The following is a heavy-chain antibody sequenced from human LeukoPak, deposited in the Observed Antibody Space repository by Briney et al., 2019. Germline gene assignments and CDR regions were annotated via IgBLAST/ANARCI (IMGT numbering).Heavy chain of an antibody. Sequence: WGSLRLSCAASGFTFSSYEMNWVRQAPGKGLEWVSYISSSGSTIYYADSVKGRFTISRDNAKNSLYLQMNSLRAEDTAVYYCAKGGSYGDYYYYYYMDVWGKGTTVTISS. V-gene: IGHV3-48*03. D-gene: IGHD3-16*01. CDR2: ISSSGSTI. J-gene: IGHJ6*03. CDR1: GFTFSSYE. CDR3: AKGGSYGDYYYYYYMDV.